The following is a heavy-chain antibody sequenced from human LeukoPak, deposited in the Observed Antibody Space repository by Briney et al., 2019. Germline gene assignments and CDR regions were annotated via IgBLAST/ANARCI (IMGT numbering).Heavy chain of an antibody. Sequence: SETLSLTCTVSGGSISSYYWSWIRQPAGEGLEWIGRIYTSGSTNYNPSLKSRVTMSVDTSKNQFSLKLSSVTAADTAVYYCARDSDTEDWFDPWGQGTLVTVSS. J-gene: IGHJ5*02. CDR3: ARDSDTEDWFDP. CDR2: IYTSGST. V-gene: IGHV4-4*07. CDR1: GGSISSYY. D-gene: IGHD2-2*02.